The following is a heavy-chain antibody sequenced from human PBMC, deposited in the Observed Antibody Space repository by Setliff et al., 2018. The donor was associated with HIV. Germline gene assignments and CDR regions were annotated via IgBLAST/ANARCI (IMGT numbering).Heavy chain of an antibody. J-gene: IGHJ4*02. Sequence: LSLTCTVSGGSINSGEYYWSWSRQHPGKGLEWIGYIYYTGDTYYNPPLKSRVTMSIDTSRNQFSLKLTSMTAADTSVYYCACRYYDLWSNYYTGIPYWGQGTLVTVSS. CDR1: GGSINSGEYY. V-gene: IGHV4-31*03. CDR3: ACRYYDLWSNYYTGIPY. CDR2: IYYTGDT. D-gene: IGHD3-3*01.